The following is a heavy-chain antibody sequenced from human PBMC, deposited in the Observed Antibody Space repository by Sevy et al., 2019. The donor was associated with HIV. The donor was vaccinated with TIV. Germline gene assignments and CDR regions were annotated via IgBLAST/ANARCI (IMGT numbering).Heavy chain of an antibody. CDR3: ARGAVSYGDFSMGYYYYMDV. J-gene: IGHJ6*03. Sequence: SETLSLTCTVSGGSISSYYWSWIRQPAGKGLEWIGRIYTSGSTNYNPSLKSRVTMSVDTSKNQFSLKLSTVTAADTAVYYCARGAVSYGDFSMGYYYYMDVWGKGTTVTVSS. V-gene: IGHV4-4*07. CDR2: IYTSGST. CDR1: GGSISSYY. D-gene: IGHD4-17*01.